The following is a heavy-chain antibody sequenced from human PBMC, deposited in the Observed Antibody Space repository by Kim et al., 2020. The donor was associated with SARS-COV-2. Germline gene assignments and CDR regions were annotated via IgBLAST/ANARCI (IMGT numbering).Heavy chain of an antibody. J-gene: IGHJ6*02. D-gene: IGHD3-22*01. V-gene: IGHV4-39*07. CDR2: IYYSGST. Sequence: ETLSLTCTVSGGSISSSSYYWGWIRQPPGKGLEWIGSIYYSGSTYYNPSLKSRVTISVDTSKNQFSLKLSSVTAADTAVYYCARDSIDSSGYLTRVYYYYGMDVWGQGTTVTVSS. CDR3: ARDSIDSSGYLTRVYYYYGMDV. CDR1: GGSISSSSYY.